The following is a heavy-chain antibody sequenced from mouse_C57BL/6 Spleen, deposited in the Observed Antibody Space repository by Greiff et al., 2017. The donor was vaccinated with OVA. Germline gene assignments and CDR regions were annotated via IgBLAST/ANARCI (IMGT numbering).Heavy chain of an antibody. D-gene: IGHD2-3*01. J-gene: IGHJ1*03. CDR1: GYSFTDYN. CDR2: INPNYGTT. Sequence: VHVKQSGPELVKPGASVKISCKASGYSFTDYNMNWVKQSNGKSLEWIGVINPNYGTTSYNQKFKGKATLTVDQSSSTAYMQLNSLTSEDSAVYYCAREIYDGYYFDVWGTGTTVTVSS. CDR3: AREIYDGYYFDV. V-gene: IGHV1-39*01.